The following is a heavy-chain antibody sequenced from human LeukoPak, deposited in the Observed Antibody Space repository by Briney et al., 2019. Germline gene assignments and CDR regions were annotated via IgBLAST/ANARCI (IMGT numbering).Heavy chain of an antibody. CDR2: IWSHGNTK. Sequence: GGSLRLSCAASGFVFSTYGMHWVRQAPGKGLEWVAVIWSHGNTKKYADSVTGRFTISRDNSKNTLYLEVNTLRAEDTAVYYCARDYDYDDHNTFDMWGHGTMVTVSS. CDR1: GFVFSTYG. V-gene: IGHV3-33*01. D-gene: IGHD4-17*01. CDR3: ARDYDYDDHNTFDM. J-gene: IGHJ3*02.